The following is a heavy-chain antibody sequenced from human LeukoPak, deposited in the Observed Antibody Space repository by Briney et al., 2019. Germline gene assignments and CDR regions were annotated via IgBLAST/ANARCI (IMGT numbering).Heavy chain of an antibody. CDR3: ARGFFGVVTDAFDI. CDR2: IYSGGST. CDR1: GFTFSSYA. J-gene: IGHJ3*02. Sequence: PGGSLRLSCAASGFTFSSYAMSWVRQAPGKGLEWVSVIYSGGSTYYADSVKGRFTISRDNSKNTLYLQMNSLRAEDTAVYYCARGFFGVVTDAFDIWGQGTMVTVSS. V-gene: IGHV3-53*01. D-gene: IGHD3-3*01.